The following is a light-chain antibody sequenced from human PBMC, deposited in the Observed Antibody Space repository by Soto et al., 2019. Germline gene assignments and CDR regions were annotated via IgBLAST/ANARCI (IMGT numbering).Light chain of an antibody. CDR3: QQSYSTTIT. J-gene: IGKJ5*01. Sequence: DIQITQSPSSLSASVGDRVTITCRASQSIRSYLNWYRQKPGKAPKLLIYAASSLHSGVPSRFSGSGSGTDFTLTISSLQPEDFATDYCQQSYSTTITFGQGTRLEIK. CDR1: QSIRSY. V-gene: IGKV1-39*01. CDR2: AAS.